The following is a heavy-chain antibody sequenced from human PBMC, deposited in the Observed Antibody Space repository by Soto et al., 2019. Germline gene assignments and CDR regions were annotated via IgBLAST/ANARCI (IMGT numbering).Heavy chain of an antibody. J-gene: IGHJ6*02. CDR1: GGTFSSYA. CDR3: ARSQGSSTSLEIYYYYYYGMDV. CDR2: IIPISGTA. D-gene: IGHD2-2*01. Sequence: QVQLVQSGAEVKKPGSSVKVSCKASGGTFSSYAISWVRQAPGQGLEWMGGIIPISGTANYAQKFQGRVTITADEPTSTAYRKLSSLRSEDTAVYYYARSQGSSTSLEIYYYYYYGMDVWGQGTTVTVSS. V-gene: IGHV1-69*01.